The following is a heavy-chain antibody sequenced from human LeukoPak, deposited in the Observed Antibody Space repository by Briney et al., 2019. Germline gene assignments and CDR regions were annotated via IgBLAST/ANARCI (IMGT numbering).Heavy chain of an antibody. J-gene: IGHJ4*02. CDR1: GGSIGSDSYY. CDR3: AVGGYYYRY. Sequence: PSQTLPLTCTVSGGSIGSDSYYWSWLRQPAGKGLEWIGRIYTSGSTNYNPSLKSRVTISVDTSNNQFSLKLSSVTAADTAVYYCAVGGYYYRYWGQGTLVTVSS. CDR2: IYTSGST. V-gene: IGHV4-61*02. D-gene: IGHD3-10*01.